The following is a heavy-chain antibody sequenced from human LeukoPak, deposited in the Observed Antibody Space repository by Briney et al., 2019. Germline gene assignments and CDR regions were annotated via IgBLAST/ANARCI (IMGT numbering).Heavy chain of an antibody. V-gene: IGHV3-23*01. CDR1: GFIFSNYA. J-gene: IGHJ6*04. Sequence: PGASLRLSCAASGFIFSNYAMSWARQAPGKGLEWVSAIVGSGANTYYADSVKGRFTISRDNSKNTLYLQMNSLRAEDTAVYYCARVGGMRAYYYYGMDVWGKGTTVTVSS. D-gene: IGHD3-16*01. CDR3: ARVGGMRAYYYYGMDV. CDR2: IVGSGANT.